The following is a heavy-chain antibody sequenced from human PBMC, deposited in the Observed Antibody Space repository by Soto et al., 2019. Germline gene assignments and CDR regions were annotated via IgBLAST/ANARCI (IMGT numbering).Heavy chain of an antibody. V-gene: IGHV3-48*03. Sequence: GSLRLSCAASGLSFSSFEMNWVRQAPGKGLEWVSYISSSDSTIYYADSVKGRFTISRDNAKNSLYLQINSLRTEDTAVYYCARGTGPRGLRKWLDPWGQGTRVTAYS. CDR3: ARGTGPRGLRKWLDP. CDR1: GLSFSSFE. CDR2: ISSSDSTI. J-gene: IGHJ5*02. D-gene: IGHD2-8*02.